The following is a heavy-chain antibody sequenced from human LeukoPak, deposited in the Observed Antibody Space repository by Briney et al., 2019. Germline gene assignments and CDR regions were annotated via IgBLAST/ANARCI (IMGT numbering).Heavy chain of an antibody. CDR1: GFTFSSYA. V-gene: IGHV3-23*01. J-gene: IGHJ4*02. CDR2: ISGSGGST. D-gene: IGHD3-22*01. Sequence: GGSLRLSWAASGFTFSSYAMSWVRQAPGKGLEWVSAISGSGGSTYYADSVKGRFTISRDNSKNTLYLQMNSLRAEDTAVYYCATDSSGYYLPTLGYWGQGTLVTVSS. CDR3: ATDSSGYYLPTLGY.